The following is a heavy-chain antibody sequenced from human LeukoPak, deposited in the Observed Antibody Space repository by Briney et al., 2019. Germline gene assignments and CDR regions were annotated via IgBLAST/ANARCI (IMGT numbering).Heavy chain of an antibody. CDR2: IYPGDSDT. CDR1: GYTFTNYW. V-gene: IGHV5-51*01. J-gene: IGHJ6*02. D-gene: IGHD2-21*01. Sequence: GESLKISCKGSGYTFTNYWIDWVRQMPGKGLEWMGIIYPGDSDTRYSPSFQGQVTISADKSISTAYLQWSSLKASDTAMYYCARRKGLHHYGMDVWGQGTTVTVSS. CDR3: ARRKGLHHYGMDV.